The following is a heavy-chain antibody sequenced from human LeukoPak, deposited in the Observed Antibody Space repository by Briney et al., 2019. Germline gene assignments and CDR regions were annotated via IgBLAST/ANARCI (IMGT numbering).Heavy chain of an antibody. D-gene: IGHD5-12*01. CDR2: IYYSGST. CDR1: GGSISSGGYY. CDR3: ARDRGPYSGYDSYYFDY. J-gene: IGHJ4*02. V-gene: IGHV4-31*03. Sequence: SQTLSLTCTVSGGSISSGGYYWSWIRQHPGKGLEGIGYIYYSGSTYYNPSLKSRVTISVDTSKNQFSLKLSSVTAADTAVYYCARDRGPYSGYDSYYFDYWGQGTLVTVSS.